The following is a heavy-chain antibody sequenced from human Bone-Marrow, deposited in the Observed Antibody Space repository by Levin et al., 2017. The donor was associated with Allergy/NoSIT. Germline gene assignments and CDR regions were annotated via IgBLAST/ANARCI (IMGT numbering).Heavy chain of an antibody. V-gene: IGHV3-21*01. CDR2: ISSSSSYI. CDR1: GFTFSSYS. J-gene: IGHJ6*03. Sequence: GGSLRLSCAASGFTFSSYSMNWVRQAPGKGLEWVSSISSSSSYIYYADSVKGRFTISRDNAKNSLYLQMNSLRAEDTAVYYCARDCSGGSCYPLLSYYYYYMDVWGKGTTVTVSS. CDR3: ARDCSGGSCYPLLSYYYYYMDV. D-gene: IGHD2-15*01.